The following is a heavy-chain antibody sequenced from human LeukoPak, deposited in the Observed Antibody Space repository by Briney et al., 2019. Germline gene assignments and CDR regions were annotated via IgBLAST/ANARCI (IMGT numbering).Heavy chain of an antibody. CDR3: VKVYGFSYGYIDY. CDR1: GFTFDDYA. Sequence: PGRSLRLSCAASGFTFDDYAMHWVRQAPGKGLEWVSGISWNSGGIGYADSVKGRFTISRDNAKNSLYLQLNSLRDEDTALYYCVKVYGFSYGYIDYWGQGTLVTVSS. V-gene: IGHV3-9*01. CDR2: ISWNSGGI. D-gene: IGHD5-18*01. J-gene: IGHJ4*02.